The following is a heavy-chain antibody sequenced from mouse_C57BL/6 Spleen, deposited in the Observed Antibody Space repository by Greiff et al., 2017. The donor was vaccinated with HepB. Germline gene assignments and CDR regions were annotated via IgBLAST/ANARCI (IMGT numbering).Heavy chain of an antibody. CDR2: INPSTGGT. V-gene: IGHV1-42*01. CDR1: GYSFTGYY. Sequence: EVQLQQSGPELVKPGASVKISCKASGYSFTGYYMNWVKQSPEKSLEWIGEINPSTGGTTYNQKFKAKATLTVDKSSSTAYMQLKSLTSEDSAVYYCARLGYGSSDWYFDVWGTGTTVTVSS. D-gene: IGHD1-1*01. CDR3: ARLGYGSSDWYFDV. J-gene: IGHJ1*03.